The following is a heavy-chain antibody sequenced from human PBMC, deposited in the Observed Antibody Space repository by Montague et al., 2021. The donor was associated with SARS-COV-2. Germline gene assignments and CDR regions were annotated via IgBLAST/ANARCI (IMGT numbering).Heavy chain of an antibody. Sequence: SETLSLTCTVSDDSSSSSIFYWGWIRQPPGKGLERIGTISYSGSAYHXPCLHSRVAISVDTSKKRFSLRLTSVTAADTAVYFCARDHYHSSWFKYWGPGTLVTVSS. CDR3: ARDHYHSSWFKY. V-gene: IGHV4-39*07. D-gene: IGHD6-13*01. CDR1: DDSSSSSIFY. CDR2: ISYSGSA. J-gene: IGHJ4*02.